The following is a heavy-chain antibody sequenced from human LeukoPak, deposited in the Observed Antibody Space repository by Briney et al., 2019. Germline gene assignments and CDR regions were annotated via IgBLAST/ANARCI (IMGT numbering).Heavy chain of an antibody. CDR1: GGSISNNNYL. J-gene: IGHJ4*02. V-gene: IGHV4-39*07. Sequence: SETLSLTCTVSGGSISNNNYLWGWIRQPPGKGLEWIGNIYYSGSTYDNPSLKSRVTISIDTSKNQFSLKLSSVTAADTAVYYCARIRSRKWGFDYWGQGTLVTVSS. D-gene: IGHD1-26*01. CDR3: ARIRSRKWGFDY. CDR2: IYYSGST.